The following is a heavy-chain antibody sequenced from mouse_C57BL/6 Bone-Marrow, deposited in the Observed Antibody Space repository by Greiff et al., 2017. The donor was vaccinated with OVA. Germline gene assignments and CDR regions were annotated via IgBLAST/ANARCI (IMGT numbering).Heavy chain of an antibody. Sequence: EVHLVESEGGLVQPGRSMKLSCTASGFTFSDYYMAWVRQVPEKGLEWVANINYDGSSTYYLDSLKSRFIISRDNAKNILYLQMSSLKSEDTATYYCARDPYGYDGDWYFDYWGQGTTLTVSS. CDR1: GFTFSDYY. V-gene: IGHV5-16*01. CDR3: ARDPYGYDGDWYFDY. CDR2: INYDGSST. J-gene: IGHJ2*01. D-gene: IGHD2-2*01.